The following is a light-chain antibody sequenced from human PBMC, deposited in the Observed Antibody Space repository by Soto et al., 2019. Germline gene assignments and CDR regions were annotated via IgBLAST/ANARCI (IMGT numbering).Light chain of an antibody. V-gene: IGKV3-20*01. CDR1: QSVSNNY. Sequence: LVLTQSPGTLSLSPGERATLSCRASQSVSNNYLAWYQQKPGQAPRLLIYGASNRATGIPDRFSGSGSGTEFTLTISSLQPDDSATYYCQEYNSDSITFGQGTRLEIK. CDR2: GAS. CDR3: QEYNSDSIT. J-gene: IGKJ5*01.